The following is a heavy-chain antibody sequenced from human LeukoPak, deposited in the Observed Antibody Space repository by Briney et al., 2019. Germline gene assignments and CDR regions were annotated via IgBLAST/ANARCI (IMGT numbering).Heavy chain of an antibody. Sequence: GGSLRLSSAAAGFCSSTYVMNWVPPPGDSRVWCSAVIWNDGSDKRYADSVKGRFTVSRDNSKYTLYLQMNSLRGDDTAIYYCARDGVDPTTAPHTWFDPWGQGTLVTVSS. CDR2: IWNDGSDK. D-gene: IGHD5-12*01. CDR3: ARDGVDPTTAPHTWFDP. J-gene: IGHJ5*02. CDR1: GFCSSTYV. V-gene: IGHV3-33*08.